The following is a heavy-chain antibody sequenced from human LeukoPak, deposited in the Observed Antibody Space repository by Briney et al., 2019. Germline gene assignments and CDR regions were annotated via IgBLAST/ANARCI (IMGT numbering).Heavy chain of an antibody. J-gene: IGHJ5*02. D-gene: IGHD1-26*01. V-gene: IGHV4-39*07. CDR1: GGSITSNTNY. CDR3: ARDGNNWFDP. CDR2: IYHSGST. Sequence: PSETLSLTCTVSGGSITSNTNYWGWIRQPPGKGLEWIGSIYHSGSTYYNPSLKSRVTIPVDTSKNQFSLKLSSVTAADTAVYYCARDGNNWFDPWGQGTLVTVSS.